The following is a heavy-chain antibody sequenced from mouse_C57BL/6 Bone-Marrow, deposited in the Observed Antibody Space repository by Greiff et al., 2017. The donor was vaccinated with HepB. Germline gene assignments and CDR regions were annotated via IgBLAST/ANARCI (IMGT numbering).Heavy chain of an antibody. J-gene: IGHJ4*01. CDR1: GYTFTGYW. V-gene: IGHV1-9*01. Sequence: VQLQQSGAELMKPGASVKLSCKATGYTFTGYWIEWVKQRPGHGLEWIGEILPGSGSTNYNEKFKGKATFTADTYSNTSYMQLSSLTTEDSAIYYCASPLSLLRYAMDYWGQGTSVTVSS. CDR2: ILPGSGST. D-gene: IGHD1-2*01. CDR3: ASPLSLLRYAMDY.